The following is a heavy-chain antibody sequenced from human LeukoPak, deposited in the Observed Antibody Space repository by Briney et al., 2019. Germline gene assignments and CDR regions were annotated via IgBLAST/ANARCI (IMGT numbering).Heavy chain of an antibody. CDR3: ARGVSSSWFY. J-gene: IGHJ4*02. V-gene: IGHV4-34*01. Sequence: SETLSLTCAVSGGSFSGYYWSWIRQPPGKGLEWIGEINHSGSTNYNPSLKSRVTISVDTSKNQFSLKLSSVTAADTAVYYCARGVSSSWFYWGQGTLVTVSS. CDR1: GGSFSGYY. D-gene: IGHD6-13*01. CDR2: INHSGST.